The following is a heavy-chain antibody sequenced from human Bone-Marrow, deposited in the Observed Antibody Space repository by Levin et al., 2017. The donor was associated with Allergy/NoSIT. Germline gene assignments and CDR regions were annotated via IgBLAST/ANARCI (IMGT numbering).Heavy chain of an antibody. CDR3: AKERGKRYDESTGIDN. V-gene: IGHV3-23*01. CDR2: NSGSGGST. J-gene: IGHJ4*02. Sequence: PGGSLRLSCAASGFTFNNYAMTWVRQAPGKGLEWVSSLSGSENSGSGGSTHYADSVKGRFTISRDNSKNTMSLQMNSLRVEDTAVYYCAKERGKRYDESTGIDNWGQGTRVTVSS. CDR1: GFTFNNYA. D-gene: IGHD1-1*01.